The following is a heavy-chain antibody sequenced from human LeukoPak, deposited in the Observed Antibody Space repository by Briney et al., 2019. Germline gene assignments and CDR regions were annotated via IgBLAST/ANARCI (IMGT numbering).Heavy chain of an antibody. V-gene: IGHV3-7*04. CDR2: IKQDGSEK. CDR3: ARVGLNAAYGDYFFYAFDI. CDR1: GFTFSSYW. Sequence: GGSLRLSCAASGFTFSSYWMSWVRQAPGKGLEWVANIKQDGSEKYHVDSVKGRFTVSRDNAKNSLYLQMNSLRAEDTAVYYCARVGLNAAYGDYFFYAFDIWGQGTMVTVSS. D-gene: IGHD4-17*01. J-gene: IGHJ3*02.